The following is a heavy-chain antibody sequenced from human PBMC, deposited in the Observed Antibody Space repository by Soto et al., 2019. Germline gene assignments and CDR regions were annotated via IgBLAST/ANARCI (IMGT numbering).Heavy chain of an antibody. V-gene: IGHV3-30*03. Sequence: GWSLRLSCAASDFDFSSYGIQWVRQAPGKGLEWVAASSYDGRETFYADSAKGRFTVSKEMSKNTAFLQMNALRHEDTAVYFCARDSGWPILNFDNWGQGTPVTVSS. D-gene: IGHD3-10*01. CDR2: SSYDGRET. J-gene: IGHJ4*02. CDR1: DFDFSSYG. CDR3: ARDSGWPILNFDN.